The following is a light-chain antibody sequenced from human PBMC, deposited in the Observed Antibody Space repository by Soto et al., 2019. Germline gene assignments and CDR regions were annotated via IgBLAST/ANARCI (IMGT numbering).Light chain of an antibody. Sequence: EIGLTQYPGTLSLSLGERATLSCRASQTVNSNLAWHQQKPGQAPRLLIYGASTRATGIPARLSGSGYGTELTITISSMKYEDFEVYYCQHYGNWPRTFGPGTKVDIK. J-gene: IGKJ1*01. CDR2: GAS. V-gene: IGKV3D-15*01. CDR1: QTVNSN. CDR3: QHYGNWPRT.